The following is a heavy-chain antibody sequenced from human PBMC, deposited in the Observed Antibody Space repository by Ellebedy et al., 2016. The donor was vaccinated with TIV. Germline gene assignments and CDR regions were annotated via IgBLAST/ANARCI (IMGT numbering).Heavy chain of an antibody. CDR1: GGSISSYY. CDR2: IYYSGST. CDR3: ARLGIAAAGPVAFDI. J-gene: IGHJ3*02. Sequence: SETLSLXXTVSGGSISSYYWSWIRQPPGKGLEWIGYIYYSGSTYYNPSLKSRVTISVDTSKNQFSLKLSSVTAADTAVYYCARLGIAAAGPVAFDIWGQGTMVTVSS. V-gene: IGHV4-59*08. D-gene: IGHD6-13*01.